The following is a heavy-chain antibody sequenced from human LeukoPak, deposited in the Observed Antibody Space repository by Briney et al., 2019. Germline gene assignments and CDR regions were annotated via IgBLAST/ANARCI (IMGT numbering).Heavy chain of an antibody. J-gene: IGHJ4*02. CDR3: ARVGGSYYNY. D-gene: IGHD1-26*01. CDR2: ISGSGDRA. CDR1: GFXFGNYA. V-gene: IGHV3-23*01. Sequence: GGSLRLSCAASGFXFGNYAMNWVRQAPGKGLEWVSGISGSGDRASYADSVKGRFTISRDNSKNTLYVQMNSLRAEDTAVYYCARVGGSYYNYWGQGTLVTVSS.